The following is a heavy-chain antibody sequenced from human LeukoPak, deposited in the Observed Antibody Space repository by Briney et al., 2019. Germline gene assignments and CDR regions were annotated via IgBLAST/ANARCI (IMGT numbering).Heavy chain of an antibody. CDR3: ASADYDYVWGSYRRDY. D-gene: IGHD3-16*02. J-gene: IGHJ4*02. Sequence: SETLSLTCAVYGGPFSGYYWSWIRQPPGKGLEWIGEINHSGSTNYNPSLKSRVTISVDTSKNQFSLKLSSVTAADTAVYYCASADYDYVWGSYRRDYWGQGTLVTVSS. V-gene: IGHV4-34*01. CDR1: GGPFSGYY. CDR2: INHSGST.